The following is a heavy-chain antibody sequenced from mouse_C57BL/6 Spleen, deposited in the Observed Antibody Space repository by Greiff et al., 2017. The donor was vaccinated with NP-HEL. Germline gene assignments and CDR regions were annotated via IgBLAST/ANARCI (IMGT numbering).Heavy chain of an antibody. CDR1: GFTFSSYA. CDR3: ARDRVTYYAMDY. V-gene: IGHV5-4*01. J-gene: IGHJ4*01. CDR2: ISDGGSYT. D-gene: IGHD2-1*01. Sequence: DVKLVESGGGLVKPGGSLKLSCAASGFTFSSYAMSWVRQTPEKRLEWVATISDGGSYTYYPDNVKGRFTISRDNAKNNLYLQMSHLKSEDTAMYYCARDRVTYYAMDYWGQGTSVTVSS.